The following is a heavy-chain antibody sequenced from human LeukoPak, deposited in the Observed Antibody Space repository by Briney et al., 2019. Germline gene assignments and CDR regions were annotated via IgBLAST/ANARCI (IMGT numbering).Heavy chain of an antibody. J-gene: IGHJ4*02. CDR2: ISWNSGSI. V-gene: IGHV3-9*03. CDR1: GFTFDDYA. Sequence: PGRSLRLSCAASGFTFDDYAMHWVRQAPGKGLDWVSGISWNSGSIGYADSVKGRFTISRDNAKNSLYLQMNSLRAEDMALYYCAKDFGGVIHGYLDYWGQGTLVTVSS. CDR3: AKDFGGVIHGYLDY. D-gene: IGHD3-16*01.